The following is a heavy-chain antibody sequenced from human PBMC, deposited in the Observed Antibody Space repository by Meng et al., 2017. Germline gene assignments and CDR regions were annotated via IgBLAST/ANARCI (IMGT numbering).Heavy chain of an antibody. CDR3: ARARRAGSVVTAIRN. V-gene: IGHV4-34*01. CDR2: INHSGST. Sequence: QVQLQQWGAGLLKPSETLALTCAVYGGSFSGYDWSWIRQPPGKGLEWIGEINHSGSTNYNPSLKSRVTISVDTSKNQFSLKLSSVTAADTAVYYCARARRAGSVVTAIRNWGQGTLVTVSS. CDR1: GGSFSGYD. J-gene: IGHJ1*01. D-gene: IGHD2-21*02.